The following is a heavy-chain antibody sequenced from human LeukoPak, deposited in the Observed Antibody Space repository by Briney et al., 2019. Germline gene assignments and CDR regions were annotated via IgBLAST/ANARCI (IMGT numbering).Heavy chain of an antibody. J-gene: IGHJ5*02. D-gene: IGHD2-2*01. CDR3: ARGGQLLHNWFDP. CDR2: ISYDGSNK. V-gene: IGHV3-30-3*01. CDR1: GFTFSSYA. Sequence: QTGGSLRLSCAASGFTFSSYAMHGVRQAPGKGLEWVAVISYDGSNKYYADSVKGRFTISRDNSKNTLYLQMNSRRAEDTAVYYCARGGQLLHNWFDPWGQGTLVTVSS.